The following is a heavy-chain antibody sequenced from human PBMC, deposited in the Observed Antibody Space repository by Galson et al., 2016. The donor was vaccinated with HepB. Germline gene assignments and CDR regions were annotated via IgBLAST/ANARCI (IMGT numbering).Heavy chain of an antibody. CDR1: GLAFPSYA. CDR2: IDDTGTGT. J-gene: IGHJ4*02. CDR3: ATQIVGGTDATSVAVPSY. V-gene: IGHV3-23*01. D-gene: IGHD5-12*01. Sequence: SLRLSCAVSGLAFPSYAMTWVRQAPGRGLEWVSTIDDTGTGTPFADSVKGRFAISRDNSNNTVYLQMHTLTAEDTAEYYCATQIVGGTDATSVAVPSYWGQGTLVTVSS.